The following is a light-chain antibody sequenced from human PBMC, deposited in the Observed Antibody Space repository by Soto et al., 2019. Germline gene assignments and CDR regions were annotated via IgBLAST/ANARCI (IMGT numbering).Light chain of an antibody. CDR3: QQRSNWPLT. J-gene: IGKJ4*01. CDR2: GAS. Sequence: EIVLTHSPATLSFSPGESATLSCRAGQSISRYLAWYQQKPCQAPRLLIYGASNRATGIPDRFSGSGSGTDFTLTISSLEPEDFAVYYCQQRSNWPLTFGGGTKVDIK. CDR1: QSISRY. V-gene: IGKV3-11*01.